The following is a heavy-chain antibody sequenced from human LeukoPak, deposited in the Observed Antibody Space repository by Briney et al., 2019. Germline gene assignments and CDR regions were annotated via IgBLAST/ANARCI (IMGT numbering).Heavy chain of an antibody. D-gene: IGHD7-27*01. CDR2: ISSSGSTI. J-gene: IGHJ4*02. V-gene: IGHV3-11*04. CDR3: ARDTNWGSWYFDY. Sequence: PGGSLRLSCAASGFTFSDYYMSWIRQAPGKGLEWVSYISSSGSTIYYADSVKGRFTISRDNAKNSLYLQMNSLRAEDTAVYYCARDTNWGSWYFDYWGQGTLATVSS. CDR1: GFTFSDYY.